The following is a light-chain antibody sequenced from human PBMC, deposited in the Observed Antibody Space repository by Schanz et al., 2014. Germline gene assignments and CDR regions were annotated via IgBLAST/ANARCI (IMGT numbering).Light chain of an antibody. CDR1: ATDIGGTYL. V-gene: IGLV2-23*01. CDR3: SSYAGNSRV. Sequence: QSALTQPASVSASPGQSITISCTGTATDIGGTYLVSWYQQNPGEAPKLLILGDNHRPSGVSNRFSGSKSANTASLTISGLQADDEADYYCSSYAGNSRVFGGGTKLTVL. CDR2: GDN. J-gene: IGLJ3*02.